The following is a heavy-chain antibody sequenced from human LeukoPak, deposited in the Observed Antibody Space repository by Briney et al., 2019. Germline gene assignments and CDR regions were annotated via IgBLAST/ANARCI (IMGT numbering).Heavy chain of an antibody. V-gene: IGHV3-23*01. Sequence: GGSLRLSCAASGLTFSSYAMNWVRQAPGKGLEWVSDISGSGISTYYADSVKGRFTISRDNSKNTLYLQMNSLRAEDTAVYYCAKGGYKTPFDYWGQGTLVTVSS. CDR3: AKGGYKTPFDY. D-gene: IGHD5-18*01. CDR1: GLTFSSYA. CDR2: ISGSGIST. J-gene: IGHJ4*02.